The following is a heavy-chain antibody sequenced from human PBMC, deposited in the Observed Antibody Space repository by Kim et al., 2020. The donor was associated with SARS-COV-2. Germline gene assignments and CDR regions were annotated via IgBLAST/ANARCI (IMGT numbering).Heavy chain of an antibody. D-gene: IGHD4-17*01. J-gene: IGHJ6*02. CDR3: AREMTTVTPSYYYYGMDV. CDR2: ISAYNGNT. CDR1: GYTFTSYG. Sequence: ASVKVSCKASGYTFTSYGISWVRQAPGQGLEWMGWISAYNGNTNYAQKLQGRVTMTTDTSTSTAYMELRSLRSDDTAVYYCAREMTTVTPSYYYYGMDVWGQGTTVTVSS. V-gene: IGHV1-18*01.